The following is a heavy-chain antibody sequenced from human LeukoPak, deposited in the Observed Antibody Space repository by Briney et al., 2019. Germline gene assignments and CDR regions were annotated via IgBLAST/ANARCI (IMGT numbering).Heavy chain of an antibody. CDR2: INPSGGST. Sequence: GASVKVSCKASGYTFTDYYMHWVRQAPGQGLEWMGIINPSGGSTSYAQKFQGRVTMTRGTSTSTVYMELSSLRSEDTAVYYCARYRRDYYDSSGYSAFDYWGQGTLVTVSS. J-gene: IGHJ4*02. CDR1: GYTFTDYY. D-gene: IGHD3-22*01. V-gene: IGHV1-46*01. CDR3: ARYRRDYYDSSGYSAFDY.